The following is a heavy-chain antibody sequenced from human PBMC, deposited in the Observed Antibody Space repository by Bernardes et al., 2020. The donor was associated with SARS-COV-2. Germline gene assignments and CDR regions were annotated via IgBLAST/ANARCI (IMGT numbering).Heavy chain of an antibody. CDR2: INESGNT. CDR3: ARRAFSETWYFDS. V-gene: IGHV4-34*01. D-gene: IGHD3-3*02. Sequence: VYISSFSGYYWSWIQKTPGKGLEWIAEINESGNTNYSPSLKSRVTISVDTSKNQFSLKLRSVTAADTAVYYCARRAFSETWYFDSWGQGTLVTVSS. CDR1: ISSFSGYY. J-gene: IGHJ4*02.